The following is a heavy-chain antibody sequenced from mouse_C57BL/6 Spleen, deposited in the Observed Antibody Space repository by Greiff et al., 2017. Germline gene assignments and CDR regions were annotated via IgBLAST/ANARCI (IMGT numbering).Heavy chain of an antibody. J-gene: IGHJ4*01. CDR3: ARRGTYYYAMDY. CDR2: IDPSDSYT. V-gene: IGHV1-69*01. CDR1: GYTFTSYW. Sequence: QQSCKASGYTFTSYWMHWVKQRPGQGLEWIGEIDPSDSYTNYNQKFKGKSTLTVDKSSSTAYMQLSSLTSEDSAVYYCARRGTYYYAMDYWGQGTSVTVSS.